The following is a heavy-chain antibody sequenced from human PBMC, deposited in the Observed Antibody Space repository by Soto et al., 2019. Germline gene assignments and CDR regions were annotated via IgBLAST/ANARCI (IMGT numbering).Heavy chain of an antibody. V-gene: IGHV3-11*06. D-gene: IGHD5-12*01. CDR2: ISSSSSYT. J-gene: IGHJ4*02. CDR3: ARASQEMATIGGGYFDY. Sequence: GGSLRLSCAASGFTFSDYYMSWIRQAPGKGLEWVSYISSSSSYTNYGDSVKGRFTISRDNAKNSLYLQMNSLRAEDTAVYYCARASQEMATIGGGYFDYWGQGTLVTVSS. CDR1: GFTFSDYY.